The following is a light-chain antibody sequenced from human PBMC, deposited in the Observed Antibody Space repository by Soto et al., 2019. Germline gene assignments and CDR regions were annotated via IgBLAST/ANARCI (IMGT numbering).Light chain of an antibody. V-gene: IGLV2-14*01. CDR2: EVN. CDR3: ASYTSNNTLVV. J-gene: IGLJ2*01. Sequence: QSALTQPASVSGSPGQSITISCTGTSSDVGNYNYVSWYQHHPGKAPKLMIYEVNNRPSGVSNRFSGSKSGNTASLTISGLQAEYEADYYCASYTSNNTLVVFGGGTKLPVL. CDR1: SSDVGNYNY.